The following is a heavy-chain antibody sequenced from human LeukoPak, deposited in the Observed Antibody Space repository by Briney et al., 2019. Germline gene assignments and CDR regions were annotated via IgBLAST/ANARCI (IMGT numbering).Heavy chain of an antibody. CDR2: IYYTGST. D-gene: IGHD2-2*01. V-gene: IGHV4-59*12. J-gene: IGHJ4*02. Sequence: PSETLSLTCTVSGGSIDSYYWSWIRQPPGKGLEWIGYIYYTGSTEYHPSLKSRVTISLDTSKNQFSLKLTSVTAADTAVYYCARVYQPPEYFFAYGGKKTLVSVSP. CDR1: GGSIDSYY. CDR3: ARVYQPPEYFFAY.